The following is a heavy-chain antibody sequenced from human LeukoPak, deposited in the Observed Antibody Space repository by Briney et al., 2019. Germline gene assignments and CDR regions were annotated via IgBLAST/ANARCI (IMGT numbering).Heavy chain of an antibody. Sequence: GRSLRLSCAASGFTFSSYGMHWVRQAPGKGLEWVSVIYSDGTTYYADSVKGRFTISRDNSKNTLYLQMNSLRAEDTAVYYCARDNHGSGEFDFWGQGTLVTVSS. V-gene: IGHV3-NL1*01. J-gene: IGHJ4*02. CDR1: GFTFSSYG. D-gene: IGHD3-10*01. CDR2: IYSDGTT. CDR3: ARDNHGSGEFDF.